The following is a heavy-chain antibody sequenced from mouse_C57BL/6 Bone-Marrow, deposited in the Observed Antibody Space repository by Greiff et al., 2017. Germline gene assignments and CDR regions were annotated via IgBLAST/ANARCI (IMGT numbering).Heavy chain of an antibody. V-gene: IGHV5-4*03. Sequence: EVKLMESGGGLVKPGGSLKLSCAASGFTFSSYAMSWVRQTPEKRLEWVATISDGGSYTYYPDNVKGRFTISRDNAKNNLYLQMRHLKSEDTAMYYCARNQDGSSYWYFDVWGTGTTVTVSS. CDR2: ISDGGSYT. CDR3: ARNQDGSSYWYFDV. J-gene: IGHJ1*03. D-gene: IGHD1-1*01. CDR1: GFTFSSYA.